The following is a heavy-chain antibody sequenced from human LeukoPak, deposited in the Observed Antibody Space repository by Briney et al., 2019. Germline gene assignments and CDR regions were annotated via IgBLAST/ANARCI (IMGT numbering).Heavy chain of an antibody. J-gene: IGHJ4*02. Sequence: AGGSLRLSCAASGFTFNNFAIHWVRQAPGKGLEWVAVISSDGSNKDYADSVKGRFTISRDNSKNTLYLQMNSLRAEDTTVYYCARISSSWLLAGHFDYWGQGTLVTVSS. CDR3: ARISSSWLLAGHFDY. D-gene: IGHD6-13*01. CDR1: GFTFNNFA. CDR2: ISSDGSNK. V-gene: IGHV3-30-3*01.